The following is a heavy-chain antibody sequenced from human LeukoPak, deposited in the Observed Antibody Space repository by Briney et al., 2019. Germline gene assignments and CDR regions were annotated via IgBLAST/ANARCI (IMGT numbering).Heavy chain of an antibody. Sequence: GGSLRLSCAASGFTFSSYAMSWVRQAPGKGLEWVSAISGSGGSTYYADSVKGRFTISRDNSKNTLYLQMNSLRAEDTAVYYCAHEFSTPLGSDYYYYYMDVWGKGTTVTVSS. D-gene: IGHD2/OR15-2a*01. V-gene: IGHV3-23*01. CDR3: AHEFSTPLGSDYYYYYMDV. CDR2: ISGSGGST. J-gene: IGHJ6*03. CDR1: GFTFSSYA.